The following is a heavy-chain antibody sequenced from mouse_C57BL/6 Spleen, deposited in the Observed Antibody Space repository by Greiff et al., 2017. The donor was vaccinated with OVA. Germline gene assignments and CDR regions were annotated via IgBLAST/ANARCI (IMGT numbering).Heavy chain of an antibody. J-gene: IGHJ1*03. CDR1: GFTFSDYY. CDR3: ARHEKLVGYFDV. V-gene: IGHV5-12*01. D-gene: IGHD6-2*01. Sequence: EVQGVESGGGLVQPGGSLKLSCAASGFTFSDYYMYWVRQTPEKRLEWVAYISNGGGSTNYPDTVQGRFTISRDNAKNTLYLQMSRLKSEDSAMYYCARHEKLVGYFDVWGTGTTVTVSS. CDR2: ISNGGGST.